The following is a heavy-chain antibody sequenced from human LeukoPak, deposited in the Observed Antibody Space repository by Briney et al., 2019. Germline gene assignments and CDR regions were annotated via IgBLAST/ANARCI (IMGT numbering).Heavy chain of an antibody. V-gene: IGHV3-30*18. J-gene: IGHJ6*02. D-gene: IGHD5-18*01. CDR1: GFTFSTYG. Sequence: GGSLRLSCAASGFTFSTYGMHWVRQAPGKGLEWVAVISYDGSNRYFAYSVKGRFTISRDNSKNTLYLQMNTLRAEDTAVYYCAKDLIHLWSHAYYGVDVWGQGTTVTVSS. CDR3: AKDLIHLWSHAYYGVDV. CDR2: ISYDGSNR.